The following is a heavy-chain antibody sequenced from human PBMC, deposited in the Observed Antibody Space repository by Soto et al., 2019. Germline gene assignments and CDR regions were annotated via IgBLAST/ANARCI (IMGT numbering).Heavy chain of an antibody. Sequence: PSETLSLTCAVYGWSFCGYYWSWIRQPPGKGLEWIGEINHSGSTNYNPSLKSRVTISVDTSKNQFSLKLSSVTAADTAVYYCARGRYYDYIGGSYRPFYFAYWGQGTRVTVSS. CDR2: INHSGST. CDR3: ARGRYYDYIGGSYRPFYFAY. J-gene: IGHJ4*02. V-gene: IGHV4-34*01. D-gene: IGHD3-16*02. CDR1: GWSFCGYY.